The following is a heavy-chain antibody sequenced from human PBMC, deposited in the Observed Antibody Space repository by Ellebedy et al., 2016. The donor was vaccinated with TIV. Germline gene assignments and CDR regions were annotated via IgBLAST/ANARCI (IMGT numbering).Heavy chain of an antibody. CDR1: GFTFSSYW. V-gene: IGHV3-7*01. CDR2: IKQDGNEK. J-gene: IGHJ4*02. CDR3: ARRYFDY. Sequence: GGSLRLXXAPSGFTFSSYWMSWVRQAPGKGLEWVANIKQDGNEKYYVDSVKGRFTISRDNAKNSLYLQMNSLRADDTAVYYCARRYFDYWGQGTLVTVSS.